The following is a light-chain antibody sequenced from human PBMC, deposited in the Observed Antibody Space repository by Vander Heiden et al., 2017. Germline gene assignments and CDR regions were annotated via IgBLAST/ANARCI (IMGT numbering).Light chain of an antibody. V-gene: IGKV1-9*01. Sequence: DIQLTQSPSFLSASVGDRVTITCRASQDIGNFLAWYQQKAGEAPKLLIDAISTLQSGGPARFSGSRSGTGVTRTISSLQPEDCATYFCQQLKDVPLTFGGGTKVDIK. CDR1: QDIGNF. CDR3: QQLKDVPLT. CDR2: AIS. J-gene: IGKJ4*01.